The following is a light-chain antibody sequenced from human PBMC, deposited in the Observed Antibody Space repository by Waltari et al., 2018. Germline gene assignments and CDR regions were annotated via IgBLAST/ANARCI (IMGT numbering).Light chain of an antibody. J-gene: IGKJ1*01. CDR3: QQRSNWPPT. Sequence: EIVLTQSPATLSLSPGERVTLSCRASHSVSSSLAWYQQKPGQAPRLLFNDASNRATGIPSRFSVSGSGTDFTLTISSLEAEDFAVYYCQQRSNWPPTFGQGTKVEIK. V-gene: IGKV3-11*01. CDR2: DAS. CDR1: HSVSSS.